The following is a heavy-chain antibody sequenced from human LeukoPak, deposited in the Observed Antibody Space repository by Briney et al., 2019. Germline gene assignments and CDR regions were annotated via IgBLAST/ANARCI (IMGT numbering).Heavy chain of an antibody. CDR2: IKSKTDGGTT. D-gene: IGHD3-16*02. CDR3: TTEGQAWVYAYVWGSYRPTSTNAFDI. CDR1: GFTFSNAW. Sequence: GGSLRLSCAASGFTFSNAWMSWVRQAPGEGLEWVGRIKSKTDGGTTEYAAPVKGRFTISRDDSKNTLYLQMNSLKTEDTAVYYCTTEGQAWVYAYVWGSYRPTSTNAFDIWGQGTMVTVSS. V-gene: IGHV3-15*01. J-gene: IGHJ3*02.